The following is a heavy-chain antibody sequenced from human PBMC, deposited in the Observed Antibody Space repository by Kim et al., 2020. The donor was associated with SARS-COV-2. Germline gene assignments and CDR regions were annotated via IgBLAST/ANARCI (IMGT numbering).Heavy chain of an antibody. CDR1: GFTFSSYG. J-gene: IGHJ6*02. CDR3: AKDFDGSSWYDRGWYYYGMDV. CDR2: ISYDGSNK. Sequence: GGSLRLSCAASGFTFSSYGMHWVRQAPGKGLEWVAVISYDGSNKYYADSVKGRFTISRDNSKNTLYLQMNSLRAEDTAVYYCAKDFDGSSWYDRGWYYYGMDVWGQGTTVTVSS. D-gene: IGHD6-13*01. V-gene: IGHV3-30*18.